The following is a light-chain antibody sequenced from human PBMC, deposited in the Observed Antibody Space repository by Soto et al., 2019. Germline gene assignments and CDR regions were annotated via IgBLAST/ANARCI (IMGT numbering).Light chain of an antibody. CDR2: DVS. CDR1: QSVSSNY. J-gene: IGKJ1*01. V-gene: IGKV3-20*01. Sequence: EIVLTQSPGTLSLSPGERATLSCRSSQSVSSNYLAWYQQKPDLPPRLLIYDVSGRATGIPDRFSGSGSGTDFTLTISRLEPEVFAVYYCQQYGSSPTFGQGTKVEIK. CDR3: QQYGSSPT.